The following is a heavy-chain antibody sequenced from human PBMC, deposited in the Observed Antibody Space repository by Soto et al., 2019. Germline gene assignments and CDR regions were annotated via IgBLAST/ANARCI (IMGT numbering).Heavy chain of an antibody. CDR2: IYWDDDK. J-gene: IGHJ4*01. V-gene: IGHV2-5*02. Sequence: QITLKESGPTLVKPTQTLTLTCTFSGFSLSTSGVGVGWIRHPPGKALEWLALIYWDDDKRYSPALKSRLTITKDTSKKQVVLTMTNMDPVDTATYYCAHRRGISGDYVPLDYWCHGTLVTVSA. D-gene: IGHD4-17*01. CDR3: AHRRGISGDYVPLDY. CDR1: GFSLSTSGVG.